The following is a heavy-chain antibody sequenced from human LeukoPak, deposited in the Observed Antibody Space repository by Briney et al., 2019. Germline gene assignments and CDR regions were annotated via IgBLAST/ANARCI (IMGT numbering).Heavy chain of an antibody. CDR3: ARSGVVVITTPKSDAFDI. Sequence: SVKVSCKASGGTFSSYAISWVRQAPGQGLEWMGGIIPIFGTANYAQKFQGRVTITADKSTSTAYMELSSLRSEDTAVYYCARSGVVVITTPKSDAFDIWGQGTMVTVPS. V-gene: IGHV1-69*06. CDR1: GGTFSSYA. J-gene: IGHJ3*02. D-gene: IGHD3-22*01. CDR2: IIPIFGTA.